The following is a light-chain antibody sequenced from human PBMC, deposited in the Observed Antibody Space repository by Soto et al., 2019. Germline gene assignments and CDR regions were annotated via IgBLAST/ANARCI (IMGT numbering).Light chain of an antibody. CDR3: LQRKYWPPLT. V-gene: IGKV3D-20*02. Sequence: EVVLTQSPGTLSLSPGERATLSCRASQSVSNNYFAWYQQKPGQAPRLLIFGSSDRATGIPDRFSGSGSGTDFTLTISRLEPEDFAVYYCLQRKYWPPLTFGGGTKVEIK. CDR2: GSS. CDR1: QSVSNNY. J-gene: IGKJ4*01.